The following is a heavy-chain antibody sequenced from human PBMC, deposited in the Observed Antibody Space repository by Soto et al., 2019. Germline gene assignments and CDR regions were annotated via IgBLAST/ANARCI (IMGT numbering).Heavy chain of an antibody. V-gene: IGHV1-69*01. CDR1: GGTFSSYA. CDR2: IIPIFGTA. J-gene: IGHJ2*01. D-gene: IGHD6-13*01. CDR3: ARRAAAGNWDWYFDL. Sequence: QVQLVQSGAEVKKPGSSVKVSCKASGGTFSSYAISWVRQAPGQGIEWMGGIIPIFGTANYAQKFQGRVTITADESTSTAYMELSSLRSEDTAVYYCARRAAAGNWDWYFDLWGRGTLVTVSS.